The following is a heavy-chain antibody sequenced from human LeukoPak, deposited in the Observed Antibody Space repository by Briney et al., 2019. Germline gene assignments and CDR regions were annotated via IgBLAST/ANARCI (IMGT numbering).Heavy chain of an antibody. CDR3: ARGRIAKIVVVHSFHYGMDV. CDR1: GGSFTDYF. J-gene: IGHJ6*02. Sequence: SETLSLTCDVFGGSFTDYFWTWIRQSPGKGLEWIGEINDYTGNTNYNPSPNSRVSISLEKSKNQFSLQLRSVPSADTAVYYCARGRIAKIVVVHSFHYGMDVWGQGTTVTVSS. D-gene: IGHD3-22*01. CDR2: INDYTGNT. V-gene: IGHV4-34*01.